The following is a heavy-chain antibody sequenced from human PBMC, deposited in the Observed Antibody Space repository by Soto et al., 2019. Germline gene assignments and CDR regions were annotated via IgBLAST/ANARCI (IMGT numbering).Heavy chain of an antibody. D-gene: IGHD6-19*01. CDR3: ARGGRYSSGPADY. CDR2: INHSGST. J-gene: IGHJ4*02. Sequence: QVQLQQWGAGLLKPSETLSLTCAVYGGSFSGYYWSWIRQPPGKGLEWIGEINHSGSTNYNPSLKSRVTLSVDTSKNQFSLKLSSVTAADTAVYYCARGGRYSSGPADYWGQGTLVTVSS. CDR1: GGSFSGYY. V-gene: IGHV4-34*01.